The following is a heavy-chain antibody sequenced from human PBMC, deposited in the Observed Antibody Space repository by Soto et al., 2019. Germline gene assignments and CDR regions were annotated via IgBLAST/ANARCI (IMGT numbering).Heavy chain of an antibody. CDR1: GYTFTGYY. D-gene: IGHD5-18*01. Sequence: ASVKVSCKASGYTFTGYYMHWVRQAPGQGLEWMGWINPNSGGTNYAQKFQGWVTMTRDTSISTAYMELSRLRSDDTAVCYCARATILYSYGSDDAFDIWGQGTMVTVSS. CDR2: INPNSGGT. V-gene: IGHV1-2*04. CDR3: ARATILYSYGSDDAFDI. J-gene: IGHJ3*02.